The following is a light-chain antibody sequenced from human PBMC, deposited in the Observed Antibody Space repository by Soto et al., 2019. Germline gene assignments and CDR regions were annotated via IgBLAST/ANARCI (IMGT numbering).Light chain of an antibody. CDR3: QQRSYWPPKLT. CDR2: DAS. V-gene: IGKV3-11*01. CDR1: QSVSSY. Sequence: EIVLTQSPSTLSLSPGERATISCRASQSVSSYLAWYQQKPGQAPRLLIYDASNRATGIPARFSGSGSGTDFTLTISSREPEDFAVYYCQQRSYWPPKLTFGGGTKVEIK. J-gene: IGKJ4*01.